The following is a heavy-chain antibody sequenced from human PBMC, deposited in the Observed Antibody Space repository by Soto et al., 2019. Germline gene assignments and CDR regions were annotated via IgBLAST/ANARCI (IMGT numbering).Heavy chain of an antibody. Sequence: PSETLSLTCAVYGGSFSGYYWIWIRQPPGKGLEWIGEINHSGSTNYNPSLKSRVTISVDTSKNQFSLKLSSVTAADTAVYYCARGPYGRSGNWNDRGKRWFDPWGQGTLVTVSS. CDR1: GGSFSGYY. CDR2: INHSGST. D-gene: IGHD1-1*01. CDR3: ARGPYGRSGNWNDRGKRWFDP. J-gene: IGHJ5*02. V-gene: IGHV4-34*01.